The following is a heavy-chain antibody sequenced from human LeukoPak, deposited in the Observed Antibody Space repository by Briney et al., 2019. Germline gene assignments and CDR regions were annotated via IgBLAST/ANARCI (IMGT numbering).Heavy chain of an antibody. CDR1: GFTFRSYG. Sequence: GGSLRLSCAASGFTFRSYGMTWVRQAPGKGLEWVSAISDGGGGKTYYADSVKGRFTISRDNSKNTLYLQMNSLRTEDTAVYYCAREDYDILTGYLDYWGQGTLVTVSS. J-gene: IGHJ4*02. CDR3: AREDYDILTGYLDY. CDR2: ISDGGGGKT. D-gene: IGHD3-9*01. V-gene: IGHV3-23*01.